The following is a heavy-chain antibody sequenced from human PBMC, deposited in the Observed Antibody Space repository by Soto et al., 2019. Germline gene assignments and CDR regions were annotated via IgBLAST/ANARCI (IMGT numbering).Heavy chain of an antibody. V-gene: IGHV3-30-3*01. CDR2: ISYDGINK. J-gene: IGHJ4*02. CDR3: ARGTLYGLGYSSGWPNFDY. D-gene: IGHD6-19*01. CDR1: GFTFSSYA. Sequence: QVQLVESGGGVVQPGRSLRLSCAASGFTFSSYAMHWVRQAPGKGLEWVAVISYDGINKYYADSVKGRFTISRDNPKNTLYLQINSLRAEDTAVYYCARGTLYGLGYSSGWPNFDYWGQGTLVTVSS.